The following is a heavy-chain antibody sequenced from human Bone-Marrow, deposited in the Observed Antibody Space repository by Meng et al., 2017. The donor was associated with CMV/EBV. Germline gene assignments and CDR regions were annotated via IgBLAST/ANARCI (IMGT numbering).Heavy chain of an antibody. CDR3: AKDIVAAAGADDAFDI. Sequence: GGSLRLSCAASGFTFDDYAMHWVRQAPGKGLEWVSGISWNSGSIGYADSVKGRFTISRDNAKNSLYLQMNSLRAEDTALYYCAKDIVAAAGADDAFDIWGQGTMVTASS. CDR2: ISWNSGSI. CDR1: GFTFDDYA. J-gene: IGHJ3*02. V-gene: IGHV3-9*01. D-gene: IGHD6-13*01.